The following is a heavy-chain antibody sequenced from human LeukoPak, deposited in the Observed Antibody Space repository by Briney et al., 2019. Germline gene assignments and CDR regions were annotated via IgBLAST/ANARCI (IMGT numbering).Heavy chain of an antibody. Sequence: GGSLRLSCAASGFTFSSYAMSWVRQTPGKGLEWVSSISDSGVYTYYADSVKGRFTISRDNSKNTLCLQMNSLRAEDTAVYYCAKERCSSSSCCADYWGQGTLVTVSS. CDR2: ISDSGVYT. CDR1: GFTFSSYA. J-gene: IGHJ4*02. CDR3: AKERCSSSSCCADY. D-gene: IGHD2-2*01. V-gene: IGHV3-23*01.